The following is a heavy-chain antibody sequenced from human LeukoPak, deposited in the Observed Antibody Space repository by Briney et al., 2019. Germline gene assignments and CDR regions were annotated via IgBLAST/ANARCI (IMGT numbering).Heavy chain of an antibody. CDR1: GFTFSSYE. CDR2: ISSSGSTI. D-gene: IGHD3-22*01. J-gene: IGHJ4*02. V-gene: IGHV3-48*03. Sequence: GGSLRLSCAASGFTFSSYEMNWVRQAPGKGLEWVSYISSSGSTIYYANSVKGRFTISRDNSKNTLYLQMNSLRAEDTAVYYCAKLRQNYYDSSGYYYWGQGTLVTVSS. CDR3: AKLRQNYYDSSGYYY.